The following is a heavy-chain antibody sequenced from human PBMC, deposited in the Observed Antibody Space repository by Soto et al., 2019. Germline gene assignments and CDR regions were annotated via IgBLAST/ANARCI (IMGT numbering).Heavy chain of an antibody. V-gene: IGHV3-72*01. J-gene: IGHJ6*01. CDR3: TRGGTVSTRYNYGMDV. Sequence: EVQLVEAGGGLVQPGGSLRLSCVASGFTFSDHYMDWVRQAPGKGLEWVGRGRNKANGYTTEYAASVKGRFIISRDDSENSLYLRMNSLKTEDTAVYYCTRGGTVSTRYNYGMDVW. CDR2: GRNKANGYTT. CDR1: GFTFSDHY. D-gene: IGHD4-4*01.